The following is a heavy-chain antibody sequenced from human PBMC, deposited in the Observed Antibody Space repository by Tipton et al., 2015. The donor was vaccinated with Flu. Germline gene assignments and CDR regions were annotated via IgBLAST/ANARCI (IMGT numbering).Heavy chain of an antibody. Sequence: TLSLTCAVSGDSISSDYYWGWIRQFPGKGLEWIGSVSRTGDTNYNPSLKSRVTISIDRSKNQFSLKLSSVTAADTAVYYCARHTGDSVRGVIDYWGQGTLVTVSS. D-gene: IGHD3-10*02. CDR3: ARHTGDSVRGVIDY. CDR2: VSRTGDT. CDR1: GDSISSDYY. V-gene: IGHV4-38-2*01. J-gene: IGHJ4*02.